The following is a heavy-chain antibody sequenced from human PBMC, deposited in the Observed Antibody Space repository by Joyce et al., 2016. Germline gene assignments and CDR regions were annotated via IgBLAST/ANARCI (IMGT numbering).Heavy chain of an antibody. D-gene: IGHD3-10*01. J-gene: IGHJ6*02. CDR1: GGSIAGGGYY. Sequence: QVHLQESGPGLVKPSETLSLTCTLSGGSIAGGGYYWSWLRQVPGKGPEWIGYILNSGSTFFKTALKSRASISLGTSRNQFSLRLTSVTAADTAVYYCARDWGQFGSGQNFYGMDVWGQGTTVTVSS. CDR3: ARDWGQFGSGQNFYGMDV. CDR2: ILNSGST. V-gene: IGHV4-31*03.